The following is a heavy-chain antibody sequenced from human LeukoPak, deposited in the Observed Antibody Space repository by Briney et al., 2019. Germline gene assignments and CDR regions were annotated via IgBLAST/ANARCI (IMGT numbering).Heavy chain of an antibody. D-gene: IGHD3-9*01. Sequence: GGSLRLSCAASGFTFSSYSMNWVRQAPGKGLEWVSSISSSSSYIYYADSVKSRFTISRDNAKNSLYLQINSLRAEDTAVYYCAREAYYDILTGYTPFDAFDIWGQGTMVTVSS. V-gene: IGHV3-21*01. CDR2: ISSSSSYI. J-gene: IGHJ3*02. CDR1: GFTFSSYS. CDR3: AREAYYDILTGYTPFDAFDI.